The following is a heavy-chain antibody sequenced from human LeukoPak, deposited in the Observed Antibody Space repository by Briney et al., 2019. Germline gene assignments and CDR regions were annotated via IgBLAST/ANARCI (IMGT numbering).Heavy chain of an antibody. D-gene: IGHD3-16*01. V-gene: IGHV3-23*01. Sequence: GGSLRLSCAASGFTFSNYGMNWVRQAPGKGLEWVSGITGSADITYYADSVKGRFTISRDNSKNTLYLQINSLRAEDTAVYFCARDVAGGLDFDLWGRGTLVTVSS. CDR2: ITGSADIT. CDR1: GFTFSNYG. J-gene: IGHJ2*01. CDR3: ARDVAGGLDFDL.